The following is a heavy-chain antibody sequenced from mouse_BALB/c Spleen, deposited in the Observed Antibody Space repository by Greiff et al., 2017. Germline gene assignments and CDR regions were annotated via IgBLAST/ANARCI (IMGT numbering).Heavy chain of an antibody. CDR1: GFSLTSYG. V-gene: IGHV2-9*02. D-gene: IGHD2-10*02. CDR2: IWAGGST. Sequence: VKLVESGPGLVAPSQSLSITCTVSGFSLTSYGVHWVRQPPGKGLEWLGVIWAGGSTNYNSALMSRLSISKDNSKSQDFLKMNSLQTDDTAMYYCAREEYGNFAWFAYWGQGTLVTVSA. J-gene: IGHJ3*01. CDR3: AREEYGNFAWFAY.